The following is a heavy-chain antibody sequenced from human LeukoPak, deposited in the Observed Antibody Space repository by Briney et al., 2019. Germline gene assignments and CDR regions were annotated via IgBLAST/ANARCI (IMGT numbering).Heavy chain of an antibody. CDR2: ISSDGRHE. V-gene: IGHV3-30*04. D-gene: IGHD6-19*01. J-gene: IGHJ4*02. CDR1: LFTFSGYA. CDR3: ARDASSFTDFDY. Sequence: GGSLRLSCAASLFTFSGYAMHWVRQAPGKGLEWVAVISSDGRHEFYADSVKGRFTLSRDNSKNTLYVQMNSLRAEDTAVYYCARDASSFTDFDYWGQGTLVTVSS.